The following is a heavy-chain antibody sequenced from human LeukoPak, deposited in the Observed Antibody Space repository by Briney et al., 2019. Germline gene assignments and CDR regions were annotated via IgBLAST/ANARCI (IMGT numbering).Heavy chain of an antibody. J-gene: IGHJ5*02. CDR1: GFSLSTSGVG. D-gene: IGHD2-2*01. CDR3: ARPIGGYCSRTSCRGCFAP. CDR2: IYWNDDK. V-gene: IGHV2-5*01. Sequence: ESGPTLVKPTQTLTLTCTFSGFSLSTSGVGVGWIRQPPGKALEWLALIYWNDDKRYSPSLKSRLTITKDTSKNQVVLTMTNVDPVDTATYYCARPIGGYCSRTSCRGCFAPWGQGTRVTVSS.